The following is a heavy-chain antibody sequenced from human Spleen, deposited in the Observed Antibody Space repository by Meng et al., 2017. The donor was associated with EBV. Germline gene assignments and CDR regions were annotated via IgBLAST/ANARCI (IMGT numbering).Heavy chain of an antibody. CDR1: GFPFSDYS. V-gene: IGHV3-21*01. CDR2: VSRTSSFI. CDR3: ARGGGYCSGGNCYNWGDY. J-gene: IGHJ4*02. Sequence: EVQLVESGGGLVKLGGSLLICCAASGFPFSDYSMNWIRQAPGKGLEWVSSVSRTSSFIYYADSVKGRFTISRDDAKNSLFLQMNSLRVEDTAVYYCARGGGYCSGGNCYNWGDYWGPGVLGTVSS. D-gene: IGHD2-15*01.